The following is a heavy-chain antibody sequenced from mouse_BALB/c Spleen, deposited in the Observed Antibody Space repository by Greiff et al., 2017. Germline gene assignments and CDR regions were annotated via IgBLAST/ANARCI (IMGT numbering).Heavy chain of an antibody. CDR1: GYAFSSYW. CDR2: IYPGDGDT. V-gene: IGHV1-80*01. J-gene: IGHJ2*01. Sequence: VHLVESGAELVRPGSSVKISCKASGYAFSSYWMNWVKQRPGQGLEWIGQIYPGDGDTNYNGKFKGKATLTADKSSSTAYMQLSSLTSEDSAVYFCARDGNYFDYWGQGTTLTVSS. CDR3: ARDGNYFDY. D-gene: IGHD2-1*01.